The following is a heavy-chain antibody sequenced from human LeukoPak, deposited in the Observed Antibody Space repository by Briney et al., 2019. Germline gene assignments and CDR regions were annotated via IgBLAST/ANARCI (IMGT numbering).Heavy chain of an antibody. CDR3: ARDGGYGSGSYGMDV. D-gene: IGHD3-10*01. CDR1: GYTFTSYY. J-gene: IGHJ6*04. CDR2: INPSGGST. Sequence: ASVKVSSKASGYTFTSYYMHWVRQAPGQGLEWMGIINPSGGSTSYAQKFQGRVTMTRDTSTSTVYMELSSLRSEDTAVYYCARDGGYGSGSYGMDVWGKGTTVTVSS. V-gene: IGHV1-46*01.